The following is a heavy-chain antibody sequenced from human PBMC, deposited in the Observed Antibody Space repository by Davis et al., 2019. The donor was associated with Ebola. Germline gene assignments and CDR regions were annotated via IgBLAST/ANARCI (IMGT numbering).Heavy chain of an antibody. CDR3: VRPAFGSHYFDY. Sequence: GESLKISCAASGFSFSTYDMHWVRQVTRKTLEWVSAIGTAGDTYYPASVKGRFTISRENARNSLYLQMNSLRTEDTAVYYCVRPAFGSHYFDYWGQGILVTVSS. CDR1: GFSFSTYD. V-gene: IGHV3-13*01. J-gene: IGHJ4*02. D-gene: IGHD2-2*01. CDR2: IGTAGDT.